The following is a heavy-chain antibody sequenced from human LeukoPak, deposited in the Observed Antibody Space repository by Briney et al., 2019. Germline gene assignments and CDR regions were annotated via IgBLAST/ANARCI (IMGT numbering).Heavy chain of an antibody. V-gene: IGHV4-59*01. Sequence: PSETLSLTCTVSGGSISSYYWSWIRQPPGKGLEWIGYIYYSGYTNYNPSLKSRVTISVDTSKNQFSLKLSSVTAADTAVYYCARTTMVRGTYYMDVWGKGTTVTVSS. CDR3: ARTTMVRGTYYMDV. CDR1: GGSISSYY. CDR2: IYYSGYT. D-gene: IGHD3-10*01. J-gene: IGHJ6*03.